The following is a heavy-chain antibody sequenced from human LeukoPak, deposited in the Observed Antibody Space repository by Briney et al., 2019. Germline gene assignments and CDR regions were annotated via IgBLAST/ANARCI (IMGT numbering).Heavy chain of an antibody. V-gene: IGHV3-48*01. CDR2: ISSSSSTI. CDR1: GFTFSSYE. D-gene: IGHD3-10*01. Sequence: TGGSLRLSCAASGFTFSSYEMNWVRQAPGKGLEWVSYISSSSSTIYYADSVKGRFTISRDNAKNSLYLQMNSLRAEDTAVYYCARPVRVWFGELDYFDYWGQGTLVTVSS. J-gene: IGHJ4*02. CDR3: ARPVRVWFGELDYFDY.